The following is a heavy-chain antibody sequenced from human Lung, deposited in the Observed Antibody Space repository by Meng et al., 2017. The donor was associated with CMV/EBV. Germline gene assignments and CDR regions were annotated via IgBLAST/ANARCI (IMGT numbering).Heavy chain of an antibody. D-gene: IGHD3-22*01. Sequence: SETLSLXXTVSGGSISSSSYSWGWIRQPPGKGLEWIGSIYYSGSTYYNPSLKSRVTISVDTSKNQSPLKLSSLTAADTAVYYCARGAYYDSSGYDDWFDSWGQGXLVTVSS. CDR1: GGSISSSSYS. CDR3: ARGAYYDSSGYDDWFDS. CDR2: IYYSGST. V-gene: IGHV4-39*06. J-gene: IGHJ5*01.